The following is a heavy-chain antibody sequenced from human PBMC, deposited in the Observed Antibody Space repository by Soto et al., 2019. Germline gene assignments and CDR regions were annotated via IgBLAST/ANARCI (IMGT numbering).Heavy chain of an antibody. CDR1: GGSISNCGDY. CDR3: TRFGYSTDIGIGY. CDR2: IYYSGST. D-gene: IGHD2-15*01. J-gene: IGHJ4*02. V-gene: IGHV4-31*02. Sequence: SETLPVTRTVSGGSISNCGDYWIWNRQNPGKGLEWIGYIYYSGSTYYNPSLKSRVTISVDTSKNQFSLKLSSVTAADTVAYYCTRFGYSTDIGIGYWGQGTLVTVSS.